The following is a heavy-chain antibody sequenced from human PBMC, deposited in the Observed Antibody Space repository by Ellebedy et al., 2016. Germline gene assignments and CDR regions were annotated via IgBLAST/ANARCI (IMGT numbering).Heavy chain of an antibody. D-gene: IGHD3-22*01. CDR2: IYYSGST. V-gene: IGHV4-39*07. Sequence: SETLSLTXTVSGGSISSSSYYWGWIRQPPGKGLEWIGSIYYSGSTYYNPSLKSRVTISVDTSKNQFSLKLSSVTAADTAVYYCARLERFDYYDSSGYYYAWFDPWGQGTLVTVSS. CDR3: ARLERFDYYDSSGYYYAWFDP. J-gene: IGHJ5*02. CDR1: GGSISSSSYY.